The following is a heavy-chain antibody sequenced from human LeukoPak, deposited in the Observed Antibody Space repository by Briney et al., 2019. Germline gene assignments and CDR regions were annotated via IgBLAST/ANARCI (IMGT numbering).Heavy chain of an antibody. CDR2: INTDGSST. D-gene: IGHD2-2*01. Sequence: GGSLRLSCAASGFTFSSYWMHWVRQAPGKGLVWVSRINTDGSSTSYADSVKGRFTISRDNAKNTLYLQMNSLRAEDTAVYYCARGGRKGTAMGYWGQGTLVTVSS. CDR1: GFTFSSYW. J-gene: IGHJ4*02. CDR3: ARGGRKGTAMGY. V-gene: IGHV3-74*01.